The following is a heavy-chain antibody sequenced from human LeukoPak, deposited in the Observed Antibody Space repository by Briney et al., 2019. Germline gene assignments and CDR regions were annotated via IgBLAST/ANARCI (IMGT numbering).Heavy chain of an antibody. V-gene: IGHV4-38-2*02. Sequence: SETLSLTCTVSGYSISSGYYWGWIRQPPGKGLEWIGSIYHSGSTYYNPSLKSRVTISVDTSKNQFSLKLSSVTAADTAVYYCARVCLYYDFWSGYLSYFDYWGQGTLVTVSS. J-gene: IGHJ4*02. CDR3: ARVCLYYDFWSGYLSYFDY. CDR2: IYHSGST. CDR1: GYSISSGYY. D-gene: IGHD3-3*01.